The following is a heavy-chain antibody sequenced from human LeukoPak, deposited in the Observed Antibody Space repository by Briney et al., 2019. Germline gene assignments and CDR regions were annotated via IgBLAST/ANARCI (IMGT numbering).Heavy chain of an antibody. CDR3: ATSFGELSSSVVD. CDR2: FDPEDGET. D-gene: IGHD3-10*01. V-gene: IGHV1-24*01. Sequence: ASVKVSCKVSGYTLTELSMHWVRQAPGKGLEWMGGFDPEDGETIYAQEFQGRVTMTEDTSTDTAYMELSSLRSEDTAVYYCATSFGELSSSVVDWGQGTLVTVSS. J-gene: IGHJ4*02. CDR1: GYTLTELS.